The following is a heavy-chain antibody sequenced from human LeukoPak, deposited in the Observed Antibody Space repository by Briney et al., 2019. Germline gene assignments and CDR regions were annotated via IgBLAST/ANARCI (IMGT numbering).Heavy chain of an antibody. V-gene: IGHV4-4*07. CDR1: GGSISSYY. J-gene: IGHJ4*02. CDR3: ARAEVTIFGVRIDY. D-gene: IGHD3-3*01. CDR2: IYTSGST. Sequence: SETLSLTCTVSGGSISSYYWSWIRQTAGKGLAWIGRIYTSGSTNYNPSLKSRVTMSVDTSKNQFSLKLSSVTAADTAVYYCARAEVTIFGVRIDYWGQGTLVTVSS.